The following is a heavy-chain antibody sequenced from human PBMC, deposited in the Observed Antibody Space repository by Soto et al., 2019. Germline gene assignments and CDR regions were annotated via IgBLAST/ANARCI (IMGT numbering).Heavy chain of an antibody. V-gene: IGHV4-30-4*01. CDR3: VREGEVLSHVDY. CDR2: IYYSGST. Sequence: PSETLSLTCTVSGGSISSGDYYWSWIRQPPGKGLEWIGYIYYSGSTYYNPSLKSRVTISVDTSNNQFSLKLSSVTAADTAVYYGVREGEVLSHVDYWGQGRQVNVSS. J-gene: IGHJ4*02. D-gene: IGHD3-16*01. CDR1: GGSISSGDYY.